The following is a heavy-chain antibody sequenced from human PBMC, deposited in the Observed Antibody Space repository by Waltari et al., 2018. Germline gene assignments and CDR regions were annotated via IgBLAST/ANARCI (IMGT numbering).Heavy chain of an antibody. CDR1: GFTFSKIW. J-gene: IGHJ4*02. CDR2: IKSKIDGGTT. D-gene: IGHD3-3*01. V-gene: IGHV3-15*01. CDR3: AGGPGTYWSGLLDY. Sequence: EVQLVESGGNLVKAGGSLRLSCEVSGFTFSKIWLSWVRQAPGKGLEWVGRIKSKIDGGTTDYAAPVRGRFTSSRDDSKNMFYLEMDSLKTEDTAVYYCAGGPGTYWSGLLDYWGQGTLVTVSS.